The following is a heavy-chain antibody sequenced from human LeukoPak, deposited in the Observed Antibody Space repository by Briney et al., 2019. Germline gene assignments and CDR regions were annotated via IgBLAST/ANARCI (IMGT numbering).Heavy chain of an antibody. D-gene: IGHD3-10*01. Sequence: ASVKISCKVSGYTFTDYYMHWVQQAPGKGLEWMGLVDPEDGETIYAERFQGRVTITADTSTDTAYMELSSLRSEDTAVYYCATDSGRGRAFDIWGQGTMVTVSS. J-gene: IGHJ3*02. CDR2: VDPEDGET. CDR1: GYTFTDYY. V-gene: IGHV1-69-2*01. CDR3: ATDSGRGRAFDI.